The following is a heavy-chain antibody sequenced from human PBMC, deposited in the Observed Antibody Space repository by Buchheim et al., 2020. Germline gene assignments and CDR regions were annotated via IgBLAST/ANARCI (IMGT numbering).Heavy chain of an antibody. CDR1: GFTFSSYG. Sequence: QVQLVESGGGVVQPGRSLRLFCAASGFTFSSYGMHWVRQAPGKGLEWVAVISYDGSNKYYADSVKGRFTISRDNSKNTLYLQMNSLRAEDTAVYYCAKPFRQLEAYYFDYWGQGTL. CDR3: AKPFRQLEAYYFDY. D-gene: IGHD6-13*01. CDR2: ISYDGSNK. V-gene: IGHV3-30*18. J-gene: IGHJ4*02.